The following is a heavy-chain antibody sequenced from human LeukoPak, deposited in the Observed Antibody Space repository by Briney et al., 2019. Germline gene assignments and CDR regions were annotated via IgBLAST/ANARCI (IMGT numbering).Heavy chain of an antibody. CDR3: ARHAIAVPNYYFDY. CDR1: GGSISSGSYY. D-gene: IGHD6-19*01. V-gene: IGHV4-39*01. Sequence: PSETLSLTCTVSGGSISSGSYYWGWIRQPPGKGLEWIGSFSYSGSTYYNPSLNSRVTISVDTSNNQFSLKLTSVTATDTAVYYCARHAIAVPNYYFDYWGQGTLAIVSS. J-gene: IGHJ4*02. CDR2: FSYSGST.